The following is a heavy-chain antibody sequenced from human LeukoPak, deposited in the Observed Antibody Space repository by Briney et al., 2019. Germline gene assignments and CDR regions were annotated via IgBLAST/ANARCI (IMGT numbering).Heavy chain of an antibody. V-gene: IGHV1-69*04. CDR3: ARSPQLLGWFDP. CDR2: IIPILGIA. D-gene: IGHD2-2*01. Sequence: SVKVSCKASGGTFSSYAISWVRQAPGQGLEWMGRIIPILGIANYAQKFQGRVTITADKSTSTAYMELSSLRSEGTAVYYCARSPQLLGWFDPWGQGTLVTVSS. CDR1: GGTFSSYA. J-gene: IGHJ5*02.